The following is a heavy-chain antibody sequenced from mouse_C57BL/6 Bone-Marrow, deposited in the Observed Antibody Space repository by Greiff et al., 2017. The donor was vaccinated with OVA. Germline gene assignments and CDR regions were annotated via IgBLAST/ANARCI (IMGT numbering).Heavy chain of an antibody. D-gene: IGHD2-2*01. J-gene: IGHJ4*01. CDR1: GFTFSSYA. Sequence: EVMLVESGGGLVKPGGSLKLSCAASGFTFSSYAMSWVRQTPDKRLEWVATISDGGSYTYYPDNVKGRFTISRDNAKNNLYLQMSHLKSEDTAMYYCARDVVTTGAMDYWGQGTSVTVSS. V-gene: IGHV5-4*01. CDR2: ISDGGSYT. CDR3: ARDVVTTGAMDY.